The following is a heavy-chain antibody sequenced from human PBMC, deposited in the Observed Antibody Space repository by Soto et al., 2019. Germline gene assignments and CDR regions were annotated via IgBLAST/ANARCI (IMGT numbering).Heavy chain of an antibody. Sequence: GESLKISCKGSGYSFTSYWISWVRQMPGKGLEWMGRIDPSDSYTNYSPSFQGHVTISADKSISTAYLQWSSLKASDTAMYYCASKYSSSSGYYYYGMDVWGQGTTVTVSS. J-gene: IGHJ6*02. CDR3: ASKYSSSSGYYYYGMDV. CDR1: GYSFTSYW. V-gene: IGHV5-10-1*01. D-gene: IGHD6-6*01. CDR2: IDPSDSYT.